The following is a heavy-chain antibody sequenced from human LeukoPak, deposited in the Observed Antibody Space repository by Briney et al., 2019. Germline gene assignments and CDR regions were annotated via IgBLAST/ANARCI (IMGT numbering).Heavy chain of an antibody. Sequence: PSETLSLTCTVSRGSISSSSYYWGWIRQPPGKGLEWTGSIYYSGSTYYNRSLKSRVTISVDTSKNQFSLRLSSVTAADTAVYSCARLYRDIVLMVYAMKANWFDPWGQGTLVTVSS. CDR3: ARLYRDIVLMVYAMKANWFDP. CDR1: RGSISSSSYY. CDR2: IYYSGST. J-gene: IGHJ5*02. V-gene: IGHV4-39*01. D-gene: IGHD2-8*01.